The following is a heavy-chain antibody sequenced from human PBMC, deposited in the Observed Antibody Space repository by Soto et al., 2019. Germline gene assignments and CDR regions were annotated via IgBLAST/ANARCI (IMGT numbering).Heavy chain of an antibody. Sequence: PGGSLRLSCAASGFTFSSCGMNWVRQAPGKGLEWVSYISDRGDIIYYAGSVKGRFTISRDNAKNSLYLQMNSLRDEDTAVYYCARGSANSCYSYGVDVWGQGTTVTVAS. CDR2: ISDRGDII. V-gene: IGHV3-48*02. D-gene: IGHD2-15*01. CDR1: GFTFSSCG. J-gene: IGHJ6*02. CDR3: ARGSANSCYSYGVDV.